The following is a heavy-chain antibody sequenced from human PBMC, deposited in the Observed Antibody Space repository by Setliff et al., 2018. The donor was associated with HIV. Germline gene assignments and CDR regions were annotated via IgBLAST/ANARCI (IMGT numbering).Heavy chain of an antibody. V-gene: IGHV4-34*01. J-gene: IGHJ4*02. Sequence: PSETLSLTCAVYGGSFSGYYWSWIRQPPGKGLEWIGESTHSGSTNYNPSLKSRVTISVDTSKKQFSLNLTSVTAADTAVYYCARGGAFWSGYYGFDYWGQGTLVTSPQ. D-gene: IGHD3-3*01. CDR2: STHSGST. CDR1: GGSFSGYY. CDR3: ARGGAFWSGYYGFDY.